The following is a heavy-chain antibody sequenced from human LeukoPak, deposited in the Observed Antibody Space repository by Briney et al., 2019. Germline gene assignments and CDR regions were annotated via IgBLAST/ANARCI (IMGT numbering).Heavy chain of an antibody. D-gene: IGHD6-13*01. J-gene: IGHJ6*02. V-gene: IGHV4-31*03. CDR2: IYYSGST. CDR1: GGSISSGGYY. CDR3: ARFSSSWYYYYYYGMDV. Sequence: SETLSLTCTVSGGSISSGGYYWSWIRRHPGKGLEWIGYIYYSGSTYYNPSLKSRVTISVDTSKNQFSLKLSSVTAADTAVYYCARFSSSWYYYYYYGMDVWGQGTTVTVSS.